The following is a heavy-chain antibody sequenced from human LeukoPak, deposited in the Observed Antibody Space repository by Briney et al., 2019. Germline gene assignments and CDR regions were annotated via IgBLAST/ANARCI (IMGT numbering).Heavy chain of an antibody. D-gene: IGHD3-10*01. CDR1: GFTFSSYA. CDR2: IGGSGGST. J-gene: IGHJ4*02. CDR3: AKGPYYYGSGSYLYY. Sequence: PGGSLRLSCAASGFTFSSYAMSWVRQAPGKGLEWVSAIGGSGGSTYYADSVKGRFTISRDNSKNTLYLQMNSLTAEDTAVYYCAKGPYYYGSGSYLYYWGQGALVTVSS. V-gene: IGHV3-23*01.